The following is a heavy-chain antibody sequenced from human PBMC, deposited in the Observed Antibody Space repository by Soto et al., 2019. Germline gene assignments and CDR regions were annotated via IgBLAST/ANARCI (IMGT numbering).Heavy chain of an antibody. CDR2: IYSGGST. Sequence: GGSLRLSCAASEFTVSSNYMSWVRQAPGKGLEWVSVIYSGGSTYYADSVKGRFTISRDNSKNTLYLQMNSLRAEDTAVYYCARELGASGLDYWGQGTLVTVSS. CDR3: ARELGASGLDY. CDR1: EFTVSSNY. D-gene: IGHD7-27*01. J-gene: IGHJ4*02. V-gene: IGHV3-53*01.